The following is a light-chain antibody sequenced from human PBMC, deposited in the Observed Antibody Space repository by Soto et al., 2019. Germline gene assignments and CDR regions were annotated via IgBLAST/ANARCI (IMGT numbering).Light chain of an antibody. Sequence: QSVLTQPPSVSAAPGLRVTISCSGNSSNIGDNFVSWYQQPPGTAPKLLIYDNHNRPSGIPDRFSGSKSGTSATLGITGLQTGEAADYYCATVNGSMSVVVFGGGTKVTVL. CDR3: ATVNGSMSVVV. CDR2: DNH. J-gene: IGLJ3*02. V-gene: IGLV1-51*01. CDR1: SSNIGDNF.